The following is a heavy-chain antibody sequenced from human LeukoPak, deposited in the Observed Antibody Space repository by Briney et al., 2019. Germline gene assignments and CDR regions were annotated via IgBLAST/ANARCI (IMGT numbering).Heavy chain of an antibody. Sequence: SETLSLTCAVYGGSFSGYYWSWIRQPPGKGLEWIGEINHSGSTNYNPSLKSRVTISVDTSKNQFSLKLSSVTAADTAVYYCARGGRLTILPFDYWGQGTLVTVSS. CDR2: INHSGST. CDR1: GGSFSGYY. D-gene: IGHD3-9*01. CDR3: ARGGRLTILPFDY. V-gene: IGHV4-34*01. J-gene: IGHJ4*02.